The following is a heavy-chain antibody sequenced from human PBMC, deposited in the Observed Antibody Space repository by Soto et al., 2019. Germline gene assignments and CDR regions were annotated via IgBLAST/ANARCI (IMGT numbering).Heavy chain of an antibody. CDR3: ARRTTLTYYYYYMDV. V-gene: IGHV4-59*08. J-gene: IGHJ6*03. Sequence: SETLSLTCTVSGGSISSYYWSWIRQPPGKGLEWIGYIYYSGSTNYNPSLKSRVTISVDTSKNQFSLKLSSVTAADTAVYYCARRTTLTYYYYYMDVWGKGTTVTVSS. CDR2: IYYSGST. CDR1: GGSISSYY. D-gene: IGHD4-17*01.